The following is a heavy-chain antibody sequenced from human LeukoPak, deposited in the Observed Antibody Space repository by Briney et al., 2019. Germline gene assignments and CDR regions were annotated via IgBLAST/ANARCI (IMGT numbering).Heavy chain of an antibody. J-gene: IGHJ4*02. Sequence: GGSLRLSCAASGFTFSSYAMHWVRQAPGKGLEWVAVVSYDGSDKYYADSVKGRFTISRDNSKNTLYLQMNTLRAEDTAVYFCARVGSGWYAAYWGQGTRVTVSS. CDR1: GFTFSSYA. V-gene: IGHV3-30-3*01. CDR3: ARVGSGWYAAY. D-gene: IGHD6-19*01. CDR2: VSYDGSDK.